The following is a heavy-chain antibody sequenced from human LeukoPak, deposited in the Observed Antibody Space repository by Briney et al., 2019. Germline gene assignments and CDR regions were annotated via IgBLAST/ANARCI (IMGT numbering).Heavy chain of an antibody. J-gene: IGHJ4*02. CDR1: GASISSYY. CDR3: ARVSYYVHAHYFDY. V-gene: IGHV4-59*01. D-gene: IGHD3-10*02. CDR2: IYYSGST. Sequence: PSETLSLTCTVSGASISSYYWSWIRQPPGKGLEWIGYIYYSGSTDFNPSLKSRVTISVDTSKNQISLKLSSVTAADTAVYYCARVSYYVHAHYFDYWGQGTLVTVSS.